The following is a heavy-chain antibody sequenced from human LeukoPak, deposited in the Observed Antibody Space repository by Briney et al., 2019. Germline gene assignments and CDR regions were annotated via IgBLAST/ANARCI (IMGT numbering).Heavy chain of an antibody. Sequence: GGSLRLSCVVSGFTFNRCWMNWVRQAPGKGLEWVAHINPDGRDTYYVDSVKGRFTVSRDNAQNSMYLQMNSLRVEDTAVYYCTSWGDTTAEYFQRWGQGTLVTVSS. J-gene: IGHJ1*01. V-gene: IGHV3-7*01. CDR3: TSWGDTTAEYFQR. D-gene: IGHD2-21*02. CDR2: INPDGRDT. CDR1: GFTFNRCW.